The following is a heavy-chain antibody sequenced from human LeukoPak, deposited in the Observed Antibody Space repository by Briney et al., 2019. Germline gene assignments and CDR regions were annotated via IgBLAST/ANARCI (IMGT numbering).Heavy chain of an antibody. D-gene: IGHD3-22*01. CDR2: INTDNGNT. Sequence: ASVKVSCKASGYTFNRYGISWVRQAPGQGLEWMGWINTDNGNTNYAPKLQDRVTMTRDTSTSTVYMELSSLRSEDTAVYYCARDLYDSSGYATDYWGQGTLVTVSS. V-gene: IGHV1-18*01. CDR3: ARDLYDSSGYATDY. CDR1: GYTFNRYG. J-gene: IGHJ4*02.